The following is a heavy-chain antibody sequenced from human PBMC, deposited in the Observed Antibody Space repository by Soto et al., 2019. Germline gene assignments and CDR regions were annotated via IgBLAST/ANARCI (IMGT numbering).Heavy chain of an antibody. CDR2: TYYRSKWYN. CDR1: GDSVSSNSAT. Sequence: QSQTLSLTCAISGDSVSSNSATWNWIRQSPSRGLEWLGRTYYRSKWYNDYAVSVKSRITINPDTSKNQFSLQLNSVTPEDTAVYYCAREATIYYYDSSGYPNNWFDPWGQGTLVTVSS. CDR3: AREATIYYYDSSGYPNNWFDP. V-gene: IGHV6-1*01. D-gene: IGHD3-22*01. J-gene: IGHJ5*02.